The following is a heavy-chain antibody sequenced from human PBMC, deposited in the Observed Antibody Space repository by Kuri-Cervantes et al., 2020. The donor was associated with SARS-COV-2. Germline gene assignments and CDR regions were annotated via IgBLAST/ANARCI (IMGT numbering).Heavy chain of an antibody. CDR1: GFTFSSYS. CDR3: ARDISGLYFDY. J-gene: IGHJ4*02. D-gene: IGHD3-9*01. V-gene: IGHV3-48*01. CDR2: ISSTSSTI. Sequence: GGSLRLSCAASGFTFSSYSMNWVRQAPGKGLQWVSYISSTSSTIYYADSVKGRFTISRDNAKNSLHLQMNSLRAEDTAVYYCARDISGLYFDYWGQGTLVTVSS.